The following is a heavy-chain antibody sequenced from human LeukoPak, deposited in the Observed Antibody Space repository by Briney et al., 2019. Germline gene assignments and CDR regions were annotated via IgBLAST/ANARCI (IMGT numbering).Heavy chain of an antibody. Sequence: GGSLRLSCAASGFTFSSYDMHWVRQATGKGLEWVSAMWTAGDTYYPGSVKGRFTISRENAKNSLYLQMNSLRAGDTAVYYCARAQYDSSGYSFDAFDIWGQGTMVTVSS. V-gene: IGHV3-13*04. CDR1: GFTFSSYD. CDR3: ARAQYDSSGYSFDAFDI. CDR2: MWTAGDT. J-gene: IGHJ3*02. D-gene: IGHD3-22*01.